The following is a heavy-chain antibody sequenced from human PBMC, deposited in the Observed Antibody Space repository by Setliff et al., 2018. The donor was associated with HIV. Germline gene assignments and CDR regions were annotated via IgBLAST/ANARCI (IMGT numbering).Heavy chain of an antibody. D-gene: IGHD2-15*01. J-gene: IGHJ6*02. CDR1: GYTFTDHY. CDR3: ARGGWSGGGPLHYSYYYLDV. V-gene: IGHV1-69*13. CDR2: LISMFKIP. Sequence: GASVKVSCKASGYTFTDHYLHWVRQAPGQALEWMGGLISMFKIPQIAQKFQGRVTITADESTSTAYMGLSSLTSEDTAVYYCARGGWSGGGPLHYSYYYLDVWGQGTAVTVSS.